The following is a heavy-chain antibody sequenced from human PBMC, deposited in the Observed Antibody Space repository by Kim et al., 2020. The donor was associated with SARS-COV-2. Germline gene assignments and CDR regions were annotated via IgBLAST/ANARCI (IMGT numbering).Heavy chain of an antibody. Sequence: ASVKVSCKASGYTFTGYYIHWVRQAPGQQGLEWMGRINPNSDDTNYAQKFQGRVTMTRDTSISTAYMDLSRLRSDDTAVYYCAREVRAAAGPYFDKWGQG. J-gene: IGHJ4*02. CDR1: GYTFTGYY. D-gene: IGHD6-13*01. CDR3: AREVRAAAGPYFDK. CDR2: INPNSDDT. V-gene: IGHV1-2*06.